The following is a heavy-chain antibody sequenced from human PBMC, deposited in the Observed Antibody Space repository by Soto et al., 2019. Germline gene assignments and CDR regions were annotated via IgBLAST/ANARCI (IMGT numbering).Heavy chain of an antibody. D-gene: IGHD2-21*02. CDR2: ISGSGGST. CDR1: GFTFSSYA. Sequence: LSLTCAASGFTFSSYAMSWVRQAPGKGLEWVSAISGSGGSTYYADSVKGRFTISRDNSKNTLYLQMNSLRAEDTAVYYCEFIVVVTAIRDYWGQGTLVTVSS. CDR3: EFIVVVTAIRDY. V-gene: IGHV3-23*01. J-gene: IGHJ4*02.